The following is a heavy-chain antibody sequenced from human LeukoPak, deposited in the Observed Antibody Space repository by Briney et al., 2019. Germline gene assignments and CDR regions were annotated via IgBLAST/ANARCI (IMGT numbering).Heavy chain of an antibody. D-gene: IGHD5-12*01. CDR3: ASLVATTSMLDY. Sequence: GGPLRLSCAASGFTLRSYTMNWVRQAPGKGLEWVSYIGSSSSTIYYADSVKGRFTISRDNAKNSLYLQMNSLRAEDTAVYYCASLVATTSMLDYWGQGTLVTVSS. CDR1: GFTLRSYT. J-gene: IGHJ4*02. CDR2: IGSSSSTI. V-gene: IGHV3-48*04.